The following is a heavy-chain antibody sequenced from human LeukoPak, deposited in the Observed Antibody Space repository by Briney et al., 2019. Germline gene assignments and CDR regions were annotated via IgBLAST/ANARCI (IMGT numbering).Heavy chain of an antibody. CDR1: GFTFSSYG. CDR3: ARGPPHYYDSSRFDY. CDR2: IRYDGSNK. D-gene: IGHD3-22*01. J-gene: IGHJ4*02. V-gene: IGHV3-30*02. Sequence: GGSLRLSCAASGFTFSSYGMHWVRQAPGKGLEWVAFIRYDGSNKYYADSVKGRFTISRDNSKNTLYLQMGSLRAEDMAVYYCARGPPHYYDSSRFDYWGQGTLVTVSS.